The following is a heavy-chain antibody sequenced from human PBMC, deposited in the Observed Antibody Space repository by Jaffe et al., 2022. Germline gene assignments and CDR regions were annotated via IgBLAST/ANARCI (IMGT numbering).Heavy chain of an antibody. CDR1: GFTFSTYE. J-gene: IGHJ6*03. CDR3: ARDDHYDVSGYYSRTYYYFMDV. Sequence: EVQLVESGGDLLQPGGSLRLSCGASGFTFSTYEMSWVRQAPGKGLEWVSRIKSDGSSTNYADSVKGRFTISRDNAKNTLYLQMNSLRAEDTAVYYCARDDHYDVSGYYSRTYYYFMDVWGKGTTVTVSS. CDR2: IKSDGSST. D-gene: IGHD3-22*01. V-gene: IGHV3-74*01.